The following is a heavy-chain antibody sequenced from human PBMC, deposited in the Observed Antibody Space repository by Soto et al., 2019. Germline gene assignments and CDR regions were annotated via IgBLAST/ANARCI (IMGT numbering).Heavy chain of an antibody. D-gene: IGHD3-22*01. CDR1: GGSISSGGYY. CDR2: IYYSGST. Sequence: QVQLQESGPGLVKPSQTLSLTCTVSGGSISSGGYYWSWIRQHPGKGLEWIGYIYYSGSTYYNPSLKSRVTISVDTSKNQFSLKLSSVTAADTAVYYCARGYYYDSSGYYYFDYWGQGTLVTVSS. CDR3: ARGYYYDSSGYYYFDY. V-gene: IGHV4-31*03. J-gene: IGHJ4*02.